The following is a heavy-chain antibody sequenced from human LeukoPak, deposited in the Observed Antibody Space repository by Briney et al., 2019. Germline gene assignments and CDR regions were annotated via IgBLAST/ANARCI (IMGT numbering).Heavy chain of an antibody. Sequence: PGGSLRLSCAASGFTFDDYAMHWVRQAPGKGLEWVSLISWDGGSTYYADSVKGRFTISRDNSKNSLYLQMNSLRAEDTALYYCAKGPIIGYFDYWGQEPWSPSPQ. CDR2: ISWDGGST. J-gene: IGHJ4*01. CDR1: GFTFDDYA. V-gene: IGHV3-43D*03. D-gene: IGHD3-10*01. CDR3: AKGPIIGYFDY.